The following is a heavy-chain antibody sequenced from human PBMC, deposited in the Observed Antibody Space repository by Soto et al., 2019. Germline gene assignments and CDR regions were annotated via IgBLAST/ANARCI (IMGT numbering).Heavy chain of an antibody. CDR1: GYTFTTYG. V-gene: IGHV1-18*01. D-gene: IGHD3-22*01. Sequence: QVHLVQSGAEVKKPGASVKVSCKASGYTFTTYGISWVRQAPGQGLEWMGWSSAYNGNTNYAQKFQGRVAMPTDTSTSTAYLALRSLRSDDTAVYYCASAPPDTAVQSYDRSAIWFDPWGQGSLVTVSS. CDR2: SSAYNGNT. CDR3: ASAPPDTAVQSYDRSAIWFDP. J-gene: IGHJ5*02.